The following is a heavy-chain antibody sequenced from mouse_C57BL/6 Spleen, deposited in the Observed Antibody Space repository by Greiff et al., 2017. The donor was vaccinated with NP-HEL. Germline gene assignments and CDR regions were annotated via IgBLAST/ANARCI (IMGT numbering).Heavy chain of an antibody. Sequence: LQQSGAELVRPGASVKLSCTASGFNIKDYYMHWVKQRPEQGLEWIGRIDPEDGDTEYAPKFQGKATMTADTSSNTAYLQLSSLTSEDTAVYYCTKGSSYGYYAMDYWGQGTSVTVSS. D-gene: IGHD1-1*01. CDR2: IDPEDGDT. V-gene: IGHV14-1*01. J-gene: IGHJ4*01. CDR3: TKGSSYGYYAMDY. CDR1: GFNIKDYY.